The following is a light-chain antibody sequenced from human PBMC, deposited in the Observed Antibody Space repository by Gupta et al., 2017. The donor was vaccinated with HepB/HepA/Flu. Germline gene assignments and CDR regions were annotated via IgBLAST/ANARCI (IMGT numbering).Light chain of an antibody. CDR1: SSAVGCYNY. CDR3: SSYTTTTTVV. CDR2: DVS. Sequence: QSALTQPASVSGSPGQSITISCTGTSSAVGCYNYVSWYQQHPGKVPKLMIYDVSNRPSGVSIRFSGSESGNTASLTLSGPQAEDEADYYCSSYTTTTTVVFGGGTKLTVL. J-gene: IGLJ2*01. V-gene: IGLV2-14*03.